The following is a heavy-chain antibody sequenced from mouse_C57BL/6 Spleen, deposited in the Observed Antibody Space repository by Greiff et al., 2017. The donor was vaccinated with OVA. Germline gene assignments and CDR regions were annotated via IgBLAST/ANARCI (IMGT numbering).Heavy chain of an antibody. CDR3: AAPYGNYGY. CDR1: GFTFTSYW. V-gene: IGHV1-7*01. D-gene: IGHD2-1*01. J-gene: IGHJ2*01. Sequence: VQLQQSGAELAQPGASVKLSCKASGFTFTSYWMHWVKQRPGQGLEWIGYINPSSGYTKYNQKFKDKATLTADKSSSTAYMQLRSLTYEDSAVCYCAAPYGNYGYWGQGTTLAVA. CDR2: INPSSGYT.